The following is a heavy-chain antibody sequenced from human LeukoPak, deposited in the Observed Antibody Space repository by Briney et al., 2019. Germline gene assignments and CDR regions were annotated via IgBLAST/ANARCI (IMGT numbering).Heavy chain of an antibody. Sequence: GASVKVSCKASGYTLTRNAMNWVRQAPGQGLERMGWINTGSGNPTYAQGFTGRFVFSLDTSVSTAYLEISNLKTEDTAVYYCARDSSRATFDIWGQGTMVTVSS. J-gene: IGHJ3*02. V-gene: IGHV7-4-1*02. CDR3: ARDSSRATFDI. CDR2: INTGSGNP. CDR1: GYTLTRNA. D-gene: IGHD6-6*01.